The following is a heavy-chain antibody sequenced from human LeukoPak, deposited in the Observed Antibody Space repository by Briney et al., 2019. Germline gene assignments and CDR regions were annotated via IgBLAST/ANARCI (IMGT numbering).Heavy chain of an antibody. D-gene: IGHD6-19*01. V-gene: IGHV3-23*01. CDR3: AKDLDSSGWYDNYFDY. Sequence: PGGSLTLSCAASGFTFSSYAMSWVRQAPGKGLEWVSAISGSGGSTYYADSVKGRFTIFRDNSKNTVYLQMNSLRAEDTAVYYCAKDLDSSGWYDNYFDYWGQGTLVTVSS. J-gene: IGHJ4*02. CDR1: GFTFSSYA. CDR2: ISGSGGST.